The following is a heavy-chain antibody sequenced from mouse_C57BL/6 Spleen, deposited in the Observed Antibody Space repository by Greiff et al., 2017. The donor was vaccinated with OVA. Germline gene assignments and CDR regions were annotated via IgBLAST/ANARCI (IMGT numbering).Heavy chain of an antibody. V-gene: IGHV1-55*01. D-gene: IGHD1-1*01. CDR2: IYPGSGST. CDR3: ARHGYGSSDYYAMDY. J-gene: IGHJ4*01. CDR1: GYTFTSYW. Sequence: QVQLQQPGAELVKPGASVKMSCKASGYTFTSYWMTWVKQRPGQGLEWIGDIYPGSGSTNYNEKFKSKATLTVDTSSSTAYMQLSSLTSEDSAVYYCARHGYGSSDYYAMDYWGQGTSVTVSS.